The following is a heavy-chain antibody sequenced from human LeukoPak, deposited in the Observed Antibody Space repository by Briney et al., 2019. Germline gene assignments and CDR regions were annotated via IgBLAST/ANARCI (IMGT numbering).Heavy chain of an antibody. D-gene: IGHD3-10*01. CDR3: ARRVRGVNDAFDI. CDR1: GASISSSNYY. J-gene: IGHJ3*02. CDR2: IYSSGNT. V-gene: IGHV4-39*01. Sequence: PSETLSLTCAVSGASISSSNYYWGWVRQSPGKGLEWIGNIYSSGNTYYNASLKSRVTMYIDTSKNQFSLKLSSVTAADTAVYYCARRVRGVNDAFDIWGQGTIVTVSS.